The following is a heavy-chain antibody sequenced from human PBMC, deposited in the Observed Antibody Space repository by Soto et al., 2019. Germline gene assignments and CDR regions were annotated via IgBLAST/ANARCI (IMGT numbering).Heavy chain of an antibody. Sequence: QLQLQESGPGLVKPSETLSLTCTVSGGSISSRSYYWGWIRQPPGKGLEWIGSTYYSGNTYSNPYLNSRVIISVDTSKNRFSLKLSSVTAADTAVYYCARPGKYSSSWRESFDYYNGMDLWGQGNTVTVSS. CDR2: TYYSGNT. V-gene: IGHV4-39*01. D-gene: IGHD6-13*01. CDR1: GGSISSRSYY. J-gene: IGHJ6*02. CDR3: ARPGKYSSSWRESFDYYNGMDL.